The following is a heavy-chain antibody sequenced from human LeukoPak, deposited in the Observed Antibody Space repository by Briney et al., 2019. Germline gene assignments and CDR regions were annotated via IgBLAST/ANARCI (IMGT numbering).Heavy chain of an antibody. CDR1: GGSIRNYY. CDR2: IYYDGDS. Sequence: SETLSLTCSVSGGSIRNYYWSWIRQPPTKGLEWIGYIYYDGDSNYNPSLKSRVTISVDTYKSQFSLKLSSVTAADTAVYYCARHQGVWFGAMDAFDIWGQGTMVSVSA. CDR3: ARHQGVWFGAMDAFDI. D-gene: IGHD3-16*01. V-gene: IGHV4-59*08. J-gene: IGHJ3*02.